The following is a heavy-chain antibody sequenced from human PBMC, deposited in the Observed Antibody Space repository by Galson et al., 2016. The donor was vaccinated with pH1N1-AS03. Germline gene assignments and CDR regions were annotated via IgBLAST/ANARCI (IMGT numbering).Heavy chain of an antibody. CDR3: ARRFVARLLDDLSEAFDM. Sequence: HSGAEVKKPGESLKISCQASGYIFSSYWIGWVRQRPGKGLEWMGIIWPADSDTKYSPSFQGPGTLPVDPSPTTDYLQWSSLEASDKAVYFCARRFVARLLDDLSEAFDMWGQGTMVTVSS. V-gene: IGHV5-51*01. CDR2: IWPADSDT. CDR1: GYIFSSYW. D-gene: IGHD3-3*01. J-gene: IGHJ3*02.